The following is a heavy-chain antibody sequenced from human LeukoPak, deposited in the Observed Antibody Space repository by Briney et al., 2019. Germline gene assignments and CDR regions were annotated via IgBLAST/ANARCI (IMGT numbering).Heavy chain of an antibody. CDR3: ARVNLRGSNYNWFDP. Sequence: GASVKVSCKASGGTFLSHTFSWVRQAPGHGLEWIGKITPVIETAKYAQTFQGRVSIYTDKDTTTVYMDLSGLRPDDTADYYCARVNLRGSNYNWFDPWGQGTRVIVSS. D-gene: IGHD3-10*01. J-gene: IGHJ5*02. CDR1: GGTFLSHT. CDR2: ITPVIETA. V-gene: IGHV1-69*08.